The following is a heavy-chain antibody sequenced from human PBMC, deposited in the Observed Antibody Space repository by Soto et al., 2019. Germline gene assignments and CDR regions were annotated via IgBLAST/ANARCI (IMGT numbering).Heavy chain of an antibody. Sequence: GGSLRLSCAASGFTFSNFEMHWVCQAPGKGLEWVSYINTAGSTKYYAESVKGRFTISRDNARNSLFLQMNSLRAEDTAVYYCARAECSTPNCLTAYYSYGLDVWGQGTTVTVSS. V-gene: IGHV3-48*03. J-gene: IGHJ6*02. CDR1: GFTFSNFE. CDR3: ARAECSTPNCLTAYYSYGLDV. D-gene: IGHD2-2*01. CDR2: INTAGSTK.